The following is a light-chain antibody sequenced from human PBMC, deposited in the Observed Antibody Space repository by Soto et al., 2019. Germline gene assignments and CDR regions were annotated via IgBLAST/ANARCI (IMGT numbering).Light chain of an antibody. J-gene: IGKJ1*01. Sequence: EILLTQSPSTLSVSTGERATLSCRASQSVSSNLAWYQQKPGQAPRLLIYGASTRATGIPARFSGSGSGTEFTLTISSLQSEDFAVYYCQQYNNWPRTFGQGTKVAI. CDR3: QQYNNWPRT. CDR1: QSVSSN. CDR2: GAS. V-gene: IGKV3-15*01.